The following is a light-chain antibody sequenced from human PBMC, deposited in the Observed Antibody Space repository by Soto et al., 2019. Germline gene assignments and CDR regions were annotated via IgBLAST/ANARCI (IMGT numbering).Light chain of an antibody. Sequence: NFMLTQPHSVSESPGKTVTISCTRSSGSIASNYVQWYQQRPGSAPTTVIYEDNQRPSGVPDRFSGSIDSSSNSASLTISGLKTEDVADYYCQSYDSSNHWVFGGGTMLTVL. CDR1: SGSIASNY. CDR3: QSYDSSNHWV. J-gene: IGLJ3*02. V-gene: IGLV6-57*03. CDR2: EDN.